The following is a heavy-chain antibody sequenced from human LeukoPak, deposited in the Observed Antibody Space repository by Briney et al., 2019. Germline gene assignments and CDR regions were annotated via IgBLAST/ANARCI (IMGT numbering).Heavy chain of an antibody. V-gene: IGHV3-66*01. Sequence: GGSLRLSCAASGFTVSSKYMSWVRQAPGKGLEWVSVIYSDGSTYYADSVKGRFTISRDNSKNMIYLEMNSLRAEDTAVYYCAKERNLEIAVAGTIFDYWGQGTLVTVSS. CDR2: IYSDGST. J-gene: IGHJ4*02. CDR3: AKERNLEIAVAGTIFDY. CDR1: GFTVSSKY. D-gene: IGHD6-19*01.